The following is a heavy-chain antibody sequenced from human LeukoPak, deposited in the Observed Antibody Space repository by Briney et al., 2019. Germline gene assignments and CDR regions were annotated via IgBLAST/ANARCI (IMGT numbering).Heavy chain of an antibody. CDR3: ATAVFGVTTFGVVIGFDY. J-gene: IGHJ4*02. D-gene: IGHD3-3*01. CDR1: GYTLTELS. CDR2: FDPEDGET. V-gene: IGHV1-24*01. Sequence: ASVKVSCKVSGYTLTELSMHWVRQSPGKGLEWMRSFDPEDGETIYAQKFQGRVTMTEDTSTDTAYMELSSLRSEDTAVYYCATAVFGVTTFGVVIGFDYWRQGTLVTVSS.